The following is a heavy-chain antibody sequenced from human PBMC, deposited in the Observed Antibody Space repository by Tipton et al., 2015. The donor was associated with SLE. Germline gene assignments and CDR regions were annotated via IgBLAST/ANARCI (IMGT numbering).Heavy chain of an antibody. Sequence: TLSLTCTVSGGSISSSSYYWGWIRQPPGKGLEWIGEINHSGSTNYNPSLKSRVTISVDTSKNQFSLKLSSVTAADTAVYYCARGSGFYGMDVWGQGP. CDR2: INHSGST. J-gene: IGHJ6*02. V-gene: IGHV4-39*07. CDR3: ARGSGFYGMDV. D-gene: IGHD3-10*01. CDR1: GGSISSSSYY.